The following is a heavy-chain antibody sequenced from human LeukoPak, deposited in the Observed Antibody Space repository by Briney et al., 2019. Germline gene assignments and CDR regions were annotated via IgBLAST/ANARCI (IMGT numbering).Heavy chain of an antibody. V-gene: IGHV3-53*01. D-gene: IGHD3-22*01. CDR2: IYSGGST. CDR3: AREGSGSKRNAFDI. J-gene: IGHJ3*02. Sequence: GGSLRLSCAASGFTSSSYSMNWVRQAPGKGLEWVSVIYSGGSTYYADSVKGRFTISRDNSKNTLYLQMNSLRAEDTAVYYCAREGSGSKRNAFDIWGQGTMVTVSS. CDR1: GFTSSSYS.